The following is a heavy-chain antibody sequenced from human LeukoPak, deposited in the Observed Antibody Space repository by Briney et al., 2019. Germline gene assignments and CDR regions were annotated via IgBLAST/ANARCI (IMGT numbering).Heavy chain of an antibody. J-gene: IGHJ3*02. CDR1: GYTFTSYG. CDR2: ISAYNGNT. D-gene: IGHD3-22*01. V-gene: IGHV1-18*01. CDR3: ARDSGYYDSLAFDI. Sequence: ASVKVSCKASGYTFTSYGISWVRQAPGQGLEWMGWISAYNGNTNYAQKLQGRVTMTTDTSTSTAYMELRSLRSDDTAVYYCARDSGYYDSLAFDIWGQGTMVTVSS.